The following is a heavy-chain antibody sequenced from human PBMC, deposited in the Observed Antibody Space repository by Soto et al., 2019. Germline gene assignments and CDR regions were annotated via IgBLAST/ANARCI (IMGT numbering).Heavy chain of an antibody. J-gene: IGHJ3*02. CDR3: ATTIFGKSVVITTRSAFDI. D-gene: IGHD3-22*01. CDR1: GGTFSSYA. Sequence: GASVKVSCKASGGTFSSYAISWVRQAPGQGLEWMGGIIPIFGTANYAQKFQGRVTITADESASTAYMELSSLRSEDTAVYYCATTIFGKSVVITTRSAFDIWGQGTMVTVSS. V-gene: IGHV1-69*13. CDR2: IIPIFGTA.